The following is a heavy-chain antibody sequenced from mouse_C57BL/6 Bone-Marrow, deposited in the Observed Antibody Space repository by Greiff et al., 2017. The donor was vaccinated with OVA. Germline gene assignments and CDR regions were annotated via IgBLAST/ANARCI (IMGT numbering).Heavy chain of an antibody. D-gene: IGHD1-1*01. J-gene: IGHJ3*01. CDR1: GYTFTGYW. CDR3: ARDGYYGSSPLAY. CDR2: ILPGSGST. Sequence: QVQLKESGAELMKPGASVKLSCKATGYTFTGYWIEWVKQRPGHGLEWIGEILPGSGSTNYNEKFKGKATFTADTSSNPAYMQLSSLTTEDSAIYYWARDGYYGSSPLAYWGQGTLVTVSA. V-gene: IGHV1-9*01.